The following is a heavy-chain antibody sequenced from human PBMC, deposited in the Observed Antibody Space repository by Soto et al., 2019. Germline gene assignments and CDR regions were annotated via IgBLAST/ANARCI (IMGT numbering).Heavy chain of an antibody. Sequence: LKISCKGSGYSYTSYWISWVRQMPGKGLEWMGRIDPSDSYTNYSPSFQGHVTISADKSISTAYLQWSSLKASDTAMYYCARHPIAAAGIDYGYYYYYGMDVWGQGTTVTVSS. J-gene: IGHJ6*02. CDR3: ARHPIAAAGIDYGYYYYYGMDV. CDR1: GYSYTSYW. V-gene: IGHV5-10-1*01. D-gene: IGHD6-13*01. CDR2: IDPSDSYT.